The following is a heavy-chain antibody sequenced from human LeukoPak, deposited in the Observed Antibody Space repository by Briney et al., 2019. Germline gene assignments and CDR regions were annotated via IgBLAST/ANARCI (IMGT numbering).Heavy chain of an antibody. Sequence: ASVKVSCKASGYTFTAYYIHWVRQAPGQGLEWMGWINPNSGGTNHAQEFQGRVTVTRDTSISTAYMELSRLRSDDTAVYYCARVKNYYDSSGYLYFFDYWGQGTLVTVSS. V-gene: IGHV1-2*02. CDR2: INPNSGGT. D-gene: IGHD3-22*01. J-gene: IGHJ4*02. CDR3: ARVKNYYDSSGYLYFFDY. CDR1: GYTFTAYY.